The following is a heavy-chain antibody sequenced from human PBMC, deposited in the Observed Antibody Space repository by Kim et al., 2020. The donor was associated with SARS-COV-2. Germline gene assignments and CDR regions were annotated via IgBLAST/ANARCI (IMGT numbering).Heavy chain of an antibody. CDR3: AKDSHNIVATILFY. J-gene: IGHJ4*02. Sequence: SVKGRFTISRCNSKNTLYLQMNSPRAEETAVYYCAKDSHNIVATILFYWGQVTLVTVSS. V-gene: IGHV3-23*01. D-gene: IGHD5-12*01.